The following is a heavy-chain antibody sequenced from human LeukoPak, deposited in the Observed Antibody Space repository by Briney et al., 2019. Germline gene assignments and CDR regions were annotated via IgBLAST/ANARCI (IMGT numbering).Heavy chain of an antibody. V-gene: IGHV3-64*01. CDR3: AREYCTTNNCYNWGLGY. Sequence: LGGSLRLSCAASGFSFSTYSMRWARRAPGKGLEYVSGIASNGGNKDYANSVKGRFTISRDNSKNTVYLQMGSLRAEDMAVYYCAREYCTTNNCYNWGLGYWGQGTLVTVSS. CDR2: IASNGGNK. D-gene: IGHD2-2*02. CDR1: GFSFSTYS. J-gene: IGHJ4*02.